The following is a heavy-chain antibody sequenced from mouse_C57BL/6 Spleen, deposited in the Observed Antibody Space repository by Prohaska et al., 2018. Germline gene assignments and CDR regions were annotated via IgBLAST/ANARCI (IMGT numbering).Heavy chain of an antibody. J-gene: IGHJ2*01. CDR2: INPNNGGT. D-gene: IGHD1-1*01. V-gene: IGHV1-26*01. CDR3: ARTVVAPDY. Sequence: HGTSLEWIGDINPNNGGTSYNQKFKGKATLTVDKSSSTAYMELRSLTSEDSAVYYCARTVVAPDYWGQGTTLTVSS.